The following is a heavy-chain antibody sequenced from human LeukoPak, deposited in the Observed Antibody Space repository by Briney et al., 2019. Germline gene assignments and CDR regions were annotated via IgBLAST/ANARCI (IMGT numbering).Heavy chain of an antibody. CDR2: IYYSGSS. J-gene: IGHJ4*02. CDR1: GGSISHYY. D-gene: IGHD5-12*01. Sequence: SETLSLTCTVSGGSISHYYWSWIRQPPGKGLEWIAYIYYSGSSYYNPSLKSRVTTSVDTSKNQFSLKLSSVTAADTAVYYCARGGYEARSYYFDYWGQGILVTVSS. V-gene: IGHV4-59*01. CDR3: ARGGYEARSYYFDY.